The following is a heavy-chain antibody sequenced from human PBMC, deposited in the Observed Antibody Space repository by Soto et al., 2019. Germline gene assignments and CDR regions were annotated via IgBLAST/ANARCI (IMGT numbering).Heavy chain of an antibody. J-gene: IGHJ4*02. CDR2: INPNSGGT. V-gene: IGHV1-2*04. CDR3: ARAAVQDTAMVMASLRLDY. CDR1: GYTFTGYY. D-gene: IGHD5-18*01. Sequence: GASVKVSCKASGYTFTGYYMHWVRQAPGQGLEWMGWINPNSGGTNYAQKFQGWVTMTRDTSISTAYMELSRLRSDDTAVYYCARAAVQDTAMVMASLRLDYWGQGTLVTVSS.